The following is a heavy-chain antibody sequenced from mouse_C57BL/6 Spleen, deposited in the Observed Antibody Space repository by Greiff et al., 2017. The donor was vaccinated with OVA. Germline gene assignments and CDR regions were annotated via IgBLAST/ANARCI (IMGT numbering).Heavy chain of an antibody. V-gene: IGHV5-17*01. Sequence: EVQGVESGGGLVKPGGSLKLSCAASGFTFSDYGMHWVRQAPEKGLEWVAYISSGSSTIYYADTVKGRFTISRANAKNTLFLQMTSLRSEDTAMYYGARGFYYYGSPYWYFDVWGTGTTVTVSS. CDR3: ARGFYYYGSPYWYFDV. CDR2: ISSGSSTI. J-gene: IGHJ1*03. CDR1: GFTFSDYG. D-gene: IGHD1-1*01.